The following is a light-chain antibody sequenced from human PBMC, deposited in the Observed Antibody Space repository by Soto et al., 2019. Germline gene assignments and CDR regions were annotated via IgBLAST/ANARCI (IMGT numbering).Light chain of an antibody. V-gene: IGLV2-11*01. CDR2: DVS. J-gene: IGLJ1*01. Sequence: QSVLTQPRSVSRSPGQSVTISCTGTSSDVGDYNYVSWYQQHPGKAPKLMIYDVSKWPSGVPDRFSGSKSGNTASLTISGLQAEDEADYYCCSYAGSYTYVFGTGTKLTVL. CDR3: CSYAGSYTYV. CDR1: SSDVGDYNY.